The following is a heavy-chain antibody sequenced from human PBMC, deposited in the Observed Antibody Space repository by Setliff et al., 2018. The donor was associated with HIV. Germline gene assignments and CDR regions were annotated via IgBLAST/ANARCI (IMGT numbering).Heavy chain of an antibody. CDR1: GGSISSSSYY. CDR3: ASRVYYYDSSGYLREEGFDP. CDR2: IYYSGST. V-gene: IGHV4-39*01. D-gene: IGHD3-22*01. J-gene: IGHJ5*02. Sequence: PSETLSLTCTVSGGSISSSSYYWGWIRQPPGKGLEWIGSIYYSGSTYYNPSLKSRVTISLDTSKNQFSLKLSSVTAADAAVYYCASRVYYYDSSGYLREEGFDPWGQGTLVTVSS.